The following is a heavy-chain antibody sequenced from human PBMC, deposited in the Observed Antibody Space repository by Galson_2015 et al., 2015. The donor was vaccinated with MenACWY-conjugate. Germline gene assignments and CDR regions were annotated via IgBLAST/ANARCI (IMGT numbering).Heavy chain of an antibody. Sequence: SLGLSCAASGFTFSSYWMSWVRKAPGKGLEWVANINDEGGSEKYYVDSVKGRFSISTDNAKNMVYLQMDGLGDEDTAVYFCARDNNWSFDSWGQGTLVTVSS. D-gene: IGHD1-1*01. CDR3: ARDNNWSFDS. CDR2: INDEGGSEK. J-gene: IGHJ4*02. V-gene: IGHV3-7*01. CDR1: GFTFSSYW.